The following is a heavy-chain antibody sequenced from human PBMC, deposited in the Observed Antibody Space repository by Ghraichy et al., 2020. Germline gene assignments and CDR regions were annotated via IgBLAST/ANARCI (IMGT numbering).Heavy chain of an antibody. CDR1: GFTFSDYY. CDR3: ARDVSYDSSGYYYENDAFDI. D-gene: IGHD3-22*01. Sequence: GGSLRLSCAASGFTFSDYYMSWIRQAPGKGLEWVSYISSSGSTIYYADSVKGRFTISRDNAKNSLYLQMNSLRAEDTALYYCARDVSYDSSGYYYENDAFDIWGQGTMVTVSS. CDR2: ISSSGSTI. J-gene: IGHJ3*02. V-gene: IGHV3-11*01.